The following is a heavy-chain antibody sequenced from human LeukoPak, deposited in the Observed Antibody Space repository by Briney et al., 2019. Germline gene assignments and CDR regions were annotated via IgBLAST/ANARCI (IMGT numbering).Heavy chain of an antibody. D-gene: IGHD3-9*01. V-gene: IGHV4-61*02. CDR3: AREVGYYDILTGYLEPYMDV. Sequence: SETLSLTCTVSGGSISSGSYYWSWIRQPAGKGLEWIGRIYTSGSTNYNPSLKSRVTISADTSKNQFSLKLSSVTAADTAVYYCAREVGYYDILTGYLEPYMDVWGKGTTVTVSS. J-gene: IGHJ6*03. CDR1: GGSISSGSYY. CDR2: IYTSGST.